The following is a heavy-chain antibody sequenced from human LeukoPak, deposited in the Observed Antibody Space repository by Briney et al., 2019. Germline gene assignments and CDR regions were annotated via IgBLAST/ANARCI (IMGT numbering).Heavy chain of an antibody. V-gene: IGHV3-23*01. Sequence: GGSLRLSCAASGFTFSSYAMSWVRQAPGKGLEWVSAISGSGGSTYYADSVKGRFTISRDNSKNTLYLQMNSQRAEDTAVYYCAKDRQDYDSGDYFDYWGQGTLVTVSS. D-gene: IGHD3-22*01. CDR1: GFTFSSYA. CDR3: AKDRQDYDSGDYFDY. CDR2: ISGSGGST. J-gene: IGHJ4*02.